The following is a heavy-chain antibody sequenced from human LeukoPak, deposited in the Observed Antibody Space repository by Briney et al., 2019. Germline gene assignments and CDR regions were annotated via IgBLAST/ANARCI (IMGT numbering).Heavy chain of an antibody. D-gene: IGHD6-13*01. CDR3: ARSLPYGTTWYGRSDF. J-gene: IGHJ4*02. CDR2: ISYDGSNK. CDR1: GGSISSGG. V-gene: IGHV3-30-3*01. Sequence: LSLTCTVSGGSISSGGYYWSWVRQAPGKGLEWVAVISYDGSNKYYAGSVKGRFTISRDNSKNTLYLQMNSLRAEDTAIYYCARSLPYGTTWYGRSDFWGQGTLVTVSS.